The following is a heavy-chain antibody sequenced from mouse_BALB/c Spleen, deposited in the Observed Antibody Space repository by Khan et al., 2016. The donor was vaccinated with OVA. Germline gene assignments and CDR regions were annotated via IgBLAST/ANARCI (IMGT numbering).Heavy chain of an antibody. Sequence: QVQLQQSGAELMKPGASVKISCKATGYTFSSYWIEWVKQRPGHGLEWIGDILPGSGNTNYNEKFRGKATFTVDTSSNTAYMQLSSLTSEDSAVYYCARGGYGGFAYWGQGTLVTVSA. CDR1: GYTFSSYW. D-gene: IGHD2-2*01. V-gene: IGHV1-9*01. CDR2: ILPGSGNT. J-gene: IGHJ3*01. CDR3: ARGGYGGFAY.